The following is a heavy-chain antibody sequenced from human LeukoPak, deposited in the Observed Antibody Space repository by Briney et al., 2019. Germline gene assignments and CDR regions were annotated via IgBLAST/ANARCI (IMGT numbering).Heavy chain of an antibody. D-gene: IGHD3-16*01. CDR2: INHSGST. CDR3: ARRLPVGTSFWA. Sequence: PSETLSLTCAVYGGSFSGYYWSWIRQPPGKGLEWIGEINHSGSTNYNPSLKSRVTISVDTSKNQFSLKLSSVTAAGTAVYYCARRLPVGTSFWAWGQGTLVTVSS. J-gene: IGHJ5*02. V-gene: IGHV4-34*01. CDR1: GGSFSGYY.